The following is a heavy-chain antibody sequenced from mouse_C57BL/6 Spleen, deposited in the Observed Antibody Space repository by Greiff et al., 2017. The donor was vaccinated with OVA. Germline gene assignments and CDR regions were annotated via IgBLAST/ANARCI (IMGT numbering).Heavy chain of an antibody. CDR1: GYAFSSSW. V-gene: IGHV1-82*01. CDR2: IYPGDGDT. D-gene: IGHD3-2*02. J-gene: IGHJ3*01. Sequence: QVQLQQSGPELVKPGASVKISCKASGYAFSSSWMNWVKQRPGKGLEWIGRIYPGDGDTNYNGKFKGKAKLTADKSSSTAYMQLRSLTSEDSAVYFSARWNSSGYGFAYWGQGTLVTVSA. CDR3: ARWNSSGYGFAY.